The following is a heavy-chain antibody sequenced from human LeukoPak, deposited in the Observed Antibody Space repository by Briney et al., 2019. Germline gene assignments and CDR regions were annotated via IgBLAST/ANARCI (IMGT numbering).Heavy chain of an antibody. J-gene: IGHJ4*02. CDR2: IFSSGAT. Sequence: PSETLSLTCTVSDGSMSGYYWSWIRQPPGKGLEWIGYIFSSGATNYNPSPKSRVTISVDTSKNQFSLKLSSVTAADTAVYYCARRAKTGYYFDYWGQGTVVTVSS. D-gene: IGHD1-1*01. CDR1: DGSMSGYY. V-gene: IGHV4-59*08. CDR3: ARRAKTGYYFDY.